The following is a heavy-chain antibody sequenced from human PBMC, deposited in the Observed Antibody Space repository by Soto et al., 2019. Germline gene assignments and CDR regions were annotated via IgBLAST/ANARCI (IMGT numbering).Heavy chain of an antibody. CDR2: MNPNSGNT. D-gene: IGHD6-13*01. J-gene: IGHJ4*02. V-gene: IGHV1-8*01. CDR3: APEVGSRTDY. Sequence: QVQLVQSGAEVKKPGASVKVSCKASGYTFTSYDINWVRQATGQGLEWMGWMNPNSGNTGNAQKFKGRVTMTRNTSIRTAYMELSSLRYEDTAMYYCAPEVGSRTDYWGQGTLVTVSS. CDR1: GYTFTSYD.